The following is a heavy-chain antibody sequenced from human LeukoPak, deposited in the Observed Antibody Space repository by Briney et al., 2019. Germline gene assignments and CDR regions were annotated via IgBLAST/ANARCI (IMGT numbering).Heavy chain of an antibody. CDR2: VWYDGSNK. Sequence: GRSLRLSCAASGFTFSSYGMHWVRQAPGKGLEWVAVVWYDGSNKYYADSVKGRFTISRDNSENTLYLQMNSLRAEDTAVYYCARDRYYYDSSGYSQPSIDYWGQGTLVTVSS. D-gene: IGHD3-22*01. CDR3: ARDRYYYDSSGYSQPSIDY. CDR1: GFTFSSYG. J-gene: IGHJ4*02. V-gene: IGHV3-33*01.